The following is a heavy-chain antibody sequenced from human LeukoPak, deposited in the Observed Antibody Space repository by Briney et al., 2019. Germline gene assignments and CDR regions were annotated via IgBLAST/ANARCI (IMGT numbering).Heavy chain of an antibody. Sequence: GGSLRLSCAASGFTFNSYTIHWVRQAPGKGLEWVAVISYDGSNYYYADSVKGRFTISRDNSKNTLYLQMNSLRAEDTAVYYCARDFGYYYGSGAAFDIWGQGTMVTVSS. CDR3: ARDFGYYYGSGAAFDI. J-gene: IGHJ3*02. CDR1: GFTFNSYT. D-gene: IGHD3-10*01. CDR2: ISYDGSNY. V-gene: IGHV3-30*04.